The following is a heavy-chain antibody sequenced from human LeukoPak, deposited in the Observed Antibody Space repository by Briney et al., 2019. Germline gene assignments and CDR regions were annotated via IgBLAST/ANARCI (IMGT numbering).Heavy chain of an antibody. J-gene: IGHJ6*02. CDR2: ISHTGSA. V-gene: IGHV4-59*11. Sequence: SETLSLTCIVSGDPLCRHYWSWIRQPPGTGLEWIGYISHTGSANYNPSLKSRVTISVDTSKNQFSLKLSSVTAADTAVYYCARDHKWLVGDYYYGMDVWGQGTTVTVSS. D-gene: IGHD6-19*01. CDR3: ARDHKWLVGDYYYGMDV. CDR1: GDPLCRHY.